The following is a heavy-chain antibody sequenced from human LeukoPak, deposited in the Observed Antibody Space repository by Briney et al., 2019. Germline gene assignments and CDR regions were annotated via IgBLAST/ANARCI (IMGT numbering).Heavy chain of an antibody. J-gene: IGHJ6*03. CDR1: GFTFSSYW. Sequence: GGSLRLSCAASGFTFSSYWMSWVRQAPGKGLEWVANIKQDGSEKYYVDSVKGRFTISRDNAKNSLYLQMNSLRAEDTAVYYCARHVTSSTEIDYYYYYMDVWGKGTTVTVSS. D-gene: IGHD4-11*01. V-gene: IGHV3-7*01. CDR3: ARHVTSSTEIDYYYYYMDV. CDR2: IKQDGSEK.